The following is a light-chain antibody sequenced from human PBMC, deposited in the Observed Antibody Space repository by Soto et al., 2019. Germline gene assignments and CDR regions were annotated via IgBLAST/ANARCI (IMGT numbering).Light chain of an antibody. CDR2: GAF. J-gene: IGKJ1*01. CDR3: QQYNNCPQP. CDR1: QSVSRN. V-gene: IGKV3-15*01. Sequence: EIVMTQSPATLSVSPGERATLSCMASQSVSRNLAWYQQKPDQAPRRLIYGAFTKATGIAARFSGSESGTEFTLTISILQSEDFAVYYCQQYNNCPQPFGQGTKVEIK.